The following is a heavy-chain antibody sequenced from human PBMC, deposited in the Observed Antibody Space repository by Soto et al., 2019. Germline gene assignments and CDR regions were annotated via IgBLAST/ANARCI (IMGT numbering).Heavy chain of an antibody. D-gene: IGHD3-3*01. J-gene: IGHJ3*02. V-gene: IGHV3-48*02. Sequence: EVQLVESGGGLVQPGGSLRLSCAASGFTFSSYSMNWVRQAPGKGLEWVSYISSSSSTIYYADSVKGRFTISRDNAKNSLYLQMNSLRDEDTAVYYCAREGGAIFGVVTVDAFDIWGQVTMVTVSS. CDR2: ISSSSSTI. CDR1: GFTFSSYS. CDR3: AREGGAIFGVVTVDAFDI.